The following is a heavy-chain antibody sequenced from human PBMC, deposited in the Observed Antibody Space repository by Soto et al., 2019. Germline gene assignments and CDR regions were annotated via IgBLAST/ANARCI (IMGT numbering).Heavy chain of an antibody. CDR1: GFTLSDAW. CDR3: TAEYGSYTTKTKYYFDF. Sequence: EVQLVESGGGLVKPGGSLTLSCAASGFTLSDAWMSWVRQAPGKGLEWVGRIRSKPDGGTTDYAAPVKGRFIISRDESENMLYLQMNSLKAEDTAVYYCTAEYGSYTTKTKYYFDFWGQGALITVSS. J-gene: IGHJ4*02. V-gene: IGHV3-15*01. D-gene: IGHD1-1*01. CDR2: IRSKPDGGTT.